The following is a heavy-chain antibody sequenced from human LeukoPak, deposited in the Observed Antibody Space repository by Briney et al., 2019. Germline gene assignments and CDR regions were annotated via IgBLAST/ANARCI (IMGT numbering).Heavy chain of an antibody. V-gene: IGHV1-2*06. CDR1: GYTFTGYY. Sequence: GASVKVSCKASGYTFTGYYMHWVRQAPGQGLEWMGRINPNSGGTNYAQKFHGRVTMTRDTSISTAYMELSRLRSDDTAVYYCARDPGVRDFWSGYYNYWGQGTLVTVSS. J-gene: IGHJ4*02. CDR2: INPNSGGT. D-gene: IGHD3-3*01. CDR3: ARDPGVRDFWSGYYNY.